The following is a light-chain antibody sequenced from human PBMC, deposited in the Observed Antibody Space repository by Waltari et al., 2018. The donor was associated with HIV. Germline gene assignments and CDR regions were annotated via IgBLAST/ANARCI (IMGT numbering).Light chain of an antibody. CDR2: EVS. J-gene: IGLJ3*02. CDR1: SSDVGGYNY. V-gene: IGLV2-8*01. CDR3: SSCAGSNNGV. Sequence: QSALTQPPSASGSPGQSVTISCTGTSSDVGGYNYVSWYQQHPGKAPKRMIYEVSKLPSGFPERCSGSKSGNTASLTVSGLQAEDEADYYCSSCAGSNNGVFGGGTKLTVL.